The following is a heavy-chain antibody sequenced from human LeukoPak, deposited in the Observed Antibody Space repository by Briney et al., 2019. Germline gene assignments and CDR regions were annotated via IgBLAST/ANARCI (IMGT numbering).Heavy chain of an antibody. J-gene: IGHJ3*02. CDR2: INPNSGGT. V-gene: IGHV1-2*06. CDR3: ASGITPYDRARIDI. CDR1: GYTFTGHY. Sequence: GASVKVSCKASGYTFTGHYMHWVRQAPGQGLEWMGRINPNSGGTNYAQKFQGRVTMTRDTSISTAYMELSRLRSDDTAVYYCASGITPYDRARIDIWGQGTMVTVSS. D-gene: IGHD3-22*01.